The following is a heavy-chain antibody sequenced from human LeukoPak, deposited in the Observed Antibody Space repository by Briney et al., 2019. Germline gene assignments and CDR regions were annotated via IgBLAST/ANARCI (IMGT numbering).Heavy chain of an antibody. CDR3: ARDFLGGYRDY. D-gene: IGHD3-16*02. CDR2: IYSGGST. V-gene: IGHV3-66*01. J-gene: IGHJ4*02. Sequence: PGGSLRLSCAASGFTFSNAWMSWVRQAPGKGLEWVSVIYSGGSTYYADSVKGRFTISRDNSKNTLYLQMNSLRAEDTAVYYCARDFLGGYRDYWGQGTLVTVSS. CDR1: GFTFSNAW.